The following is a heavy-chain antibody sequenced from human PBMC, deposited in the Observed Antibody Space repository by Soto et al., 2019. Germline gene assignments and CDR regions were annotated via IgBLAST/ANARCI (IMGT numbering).Heavy chain of an antibody. Sequence: SETLSLTCAVYGGSFSGYYWSWIRQPPGKGLEWIGEINHSGSTNYNPSLKSRVTISVDTSKNQFSLKLSSVTAADTAVYYCARANHVLRFLEWLWGNPNYFDYWGQGTMVTVYS. CDR2: INHSGST. J-gene: IGHJ4*02. CDR1: GGSFSGYY. CDR3: ARANHVLRFLEWLWGNPNYFDY. V-gene: IGHV4-34*01. D-gene: IGHD3-3*01.